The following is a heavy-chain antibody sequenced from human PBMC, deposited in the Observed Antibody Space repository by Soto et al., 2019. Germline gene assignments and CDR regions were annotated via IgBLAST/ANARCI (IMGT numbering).Heavy chain of an antibody. CDR1: GFTFRRYG. J-gene: IGHJ6*02. V-gene: IGHV3-33*01. Sequence: QVQLVESGGGVVQSGKSVRLSCAASGFTFRRYGMHWVRQAPGRGLEWVAVIWHDGTIENYADSVKGRFIISRDNSKNTLNLQMNSLRAEDTAVYYCASDIRRDNDFWTGIYYAMDVWGQGTTLSVSS. CDR2: IWHDGTIE. D-gene: IGHD3-3*01. CDR3: ASDIRRDNDFWTGIYYAMDV.